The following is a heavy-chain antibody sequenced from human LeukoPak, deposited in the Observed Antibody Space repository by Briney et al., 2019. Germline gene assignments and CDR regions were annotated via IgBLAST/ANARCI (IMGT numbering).Heavy chain of an antibody. J-gene: IGHJ4*02. CDR2: IWYDGSNK. V-gene: IGHV3-33*06. CDR3: AKDRGYSYGQNY. D-gene: IGHD5-18*01. CDR1: GFTFSSYG. Sequence: GGSLRLSCAASGFTFSSYGMHWVRQAPGKGLEWVAVIWYDGSNKYYADSVKGRFTISRDNSKNTLYLQMNSLRAEDTAVYYCAKDRGYSYGQNYWGQGTLVTVSS.